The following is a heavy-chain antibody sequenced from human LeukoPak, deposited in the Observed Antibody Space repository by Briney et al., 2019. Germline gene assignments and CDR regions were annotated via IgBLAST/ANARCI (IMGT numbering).Heavy chain of an antibody. J-gene: IGHJ6*02. V-gene: IGHV4-59*01. D-gene: IGHD7-27*01. Sequence: SETLSLTCTVSGGSISSYYWSWIRQPPGKGLEWIGYIYYSGSTNYNPSLKSRVTISVDTSKNQFSLKLSSVTAADTAVYYCARVSYPSFYGLTWDYYGMDVWGQGTTATVSS. CDR1: GGSISSYY. CDR2: IYYSGST. CDR3: ARVSYPSFYGLTWDYYGMDV.